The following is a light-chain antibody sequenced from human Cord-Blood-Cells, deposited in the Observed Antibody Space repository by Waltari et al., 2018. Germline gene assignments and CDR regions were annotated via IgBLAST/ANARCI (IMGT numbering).Light chain of an antibody. J-gene: IGLJ3*02. CDR2: EVS. CDR3: SSYAGSNAWV. CDR1: SSDVGGYNY. V-gene: IGLV2-8*01. Sequence: QSALTQPPSASGSPGQSVTISCTGTSSDVGGYNYVSWYQQHPGKAPKLMIYEVSQRPSGVPDRVSGSRSGNTASLTGSGRQAEDEADYYCSSYAGSNAWVFGGGTKLTVL.